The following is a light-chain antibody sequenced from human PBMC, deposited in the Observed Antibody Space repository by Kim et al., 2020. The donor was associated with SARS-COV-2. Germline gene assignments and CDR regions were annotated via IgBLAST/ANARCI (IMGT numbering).Light chain of an antibody. CDR2: DNI. J-gene: IGLJ7*01. CDR1: SIGRRN. V-gene: IGLV3-21*03. Sequence: PGKTATIVCGGDSIGRRNVHWYQQKPGLAPVVVVYDNIDRPSGIPERFSGSNSGNTATLTISRVDAGDEADYFCQVWDSGSEHVVFGGGTQLTVL. CDR3: QVWDSGSEHVV.